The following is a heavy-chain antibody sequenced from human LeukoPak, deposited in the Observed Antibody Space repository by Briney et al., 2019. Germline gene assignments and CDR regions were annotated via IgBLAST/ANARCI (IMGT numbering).Heavy chain of an antibody. V-gene: IGHV4-59*01. CDR2: IYYSGST. CDR1: GGSISSYY. J-gene: IGHJ6*03. CDR3: ARVPRSYYYYYYMDV. Sequence: SETLSLTCTVSGGSISSYYWSWIRQPLGKGLEWIGYIYYSGSTNYNPSLKSRVTMSVDTSKNQFSLKLSSVTAADTAVYYCARVPRSYYYYYYMDVWGKGTTVTVSS.